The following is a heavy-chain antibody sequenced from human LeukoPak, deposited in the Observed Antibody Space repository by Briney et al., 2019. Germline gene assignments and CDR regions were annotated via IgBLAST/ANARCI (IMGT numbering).Heavy chain of an antibody. CDR3: ARPAYCGNNCYYFPDY. V-gene: IGHV3-7*01. J-gene: IGHJ4*02. CDR2: IKQDGGEK. D-gene: IGHD2-21*02. CDR1: GFSFSSYW. Sequence: PGGSLRLSCAASGFSFSSYWMSWVRQAPGKGLEWVANIKQDGGEKYYVDSVKGRFTISRDNAKNSLYLEMNTLRAEDTAVYYCARPAYCGNNCYYFPDYWGQGTLVTVSS.